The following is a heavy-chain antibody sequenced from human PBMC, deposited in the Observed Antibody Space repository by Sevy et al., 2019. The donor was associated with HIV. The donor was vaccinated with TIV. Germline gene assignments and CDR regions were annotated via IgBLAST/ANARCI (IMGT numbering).Heavy chain of an antibody. CDR2: ISGSGDNT. CDR3: SKDSGDDNYGLFDY. V-gene: IGHV3-23*01. D-gene: IGHD5-18*01. CDR1: GFTFSNYA. Sequence: GGCLRLSCGASGFTFSNYAMSCVRQAPGKGLEWVSSISGSGDNTYNADSVKGRFTVSRYNSKNTLYLQMNSLRAEDTAVYYCSKDSGDDNYGLFDYWGQGTLVTVSS. J-gene: IGHJ4*02.